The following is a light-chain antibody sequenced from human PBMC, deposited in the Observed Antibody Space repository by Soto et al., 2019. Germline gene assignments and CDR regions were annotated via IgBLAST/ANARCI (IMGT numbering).Light chain of an antibody. CDR1: YSISSW. CDR2: YAS. V-gene: IGKV1-5*01. J-gene: IGKJ4*01. CDR3: QQYHTYLT. Sequence: DIQMTQSPSTLSASIGDRVTITCRASYSISSWLAWYQQRPGRAPNLLIYYASTLESGVPSRFSGSGYGTAFTLTISSLQPDDLATYHCQQYHTYLTFGGGTKVEI.